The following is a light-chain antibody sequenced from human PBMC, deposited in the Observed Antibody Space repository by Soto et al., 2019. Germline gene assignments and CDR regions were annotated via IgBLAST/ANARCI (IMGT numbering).Light chain of an antibody. V-gene: IGLV2-14*01. Sequence: QSALTQPASVSGSPGQSITISCTGTSSNVGAYKYVSWYQQHPGKAPKLMIYEVSNRPSGVSNRFSGSKSGNTASLTISGLQAEDEADYYCSSYTSTLTQVFGTGTKLTVL. J-gene: IGLJ1*01. CDR3: SSYTSTLTQV. CDR1: SSNVGAYKY. CDR2: EVS.